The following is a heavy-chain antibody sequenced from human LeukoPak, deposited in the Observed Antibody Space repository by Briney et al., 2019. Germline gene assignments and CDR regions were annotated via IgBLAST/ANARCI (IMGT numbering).Heavy chain of an antibody. V-gene: IGHV1-2*02. Sequence: ASVKVSCKASGYTFTGYYMHWVRQAPGQGLEWMGWINPNSGGTNYAQKFQGRVTMTRDTSISTAYMELSRLRSDDTAVYYCARDRHLSSSDYYYYGMDVWGQGTTVTVSS. CDR1: GYTFTGYY. CDR3: ARDRHLSSSDYYYYGMDV. CDR2: INPNSGGT. D-gene: IGHD6-6*01. J-gene: IGHJ6*02.